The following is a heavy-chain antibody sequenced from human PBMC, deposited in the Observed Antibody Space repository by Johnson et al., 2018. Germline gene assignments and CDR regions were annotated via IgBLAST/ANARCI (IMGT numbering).Heavy chain of an antibody. V-gene: IGHV3-30*03. J-gene: IGHJ4*02. CDR1: GFTLSSHA. CDR3: ARELSRDGYKSLED. Sequence: VQLLESGGGVVHPGRSPRLSCAASGFTLSSHAMHWVRQAPGAGLEWLSVISHEGANKHYVGSVRGRFFISRDNSKNTLYLQMDSLRTEDTAVYYCARELSRDGYKSLEDWGQGTLVTVSS. CDR2: ISHEGANK. D-gene: IGHD5-24*01.